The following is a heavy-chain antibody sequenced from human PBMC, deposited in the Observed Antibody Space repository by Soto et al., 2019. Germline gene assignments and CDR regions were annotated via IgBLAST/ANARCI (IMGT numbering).Heavy chain of an antibody. CDR2: IYHSGST. CDR3: AGGDWGSYGGLPIREFTY. J-gene: IGHJ4*02. V-gene: IGHV4-38-2*01. D-gene: IGHD3-16*01. CDR1: GYSISSGYY. Sequence: SETLSLTCAVSGYSISSGYYWGWIRQPPGKGLEWIGSIYHSGSTYYNPSLKSRVTISVDASKNQFSLKLSSVTAADTAVYYCAGGDWGSYGGLPIREFTYWGQGTLVTVSS.